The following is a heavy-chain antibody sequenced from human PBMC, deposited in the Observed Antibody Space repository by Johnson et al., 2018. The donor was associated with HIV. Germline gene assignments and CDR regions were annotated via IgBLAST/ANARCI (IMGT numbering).Heavy chain of an antibody. CDR2: ISYDGSNK. J-gene: IGHJ3*02. V-gene: IGHV3-30*04. D-gene: IGHD6-6*01. Sequence: QMLLVEYGGGVVQPGRSLRLSCAASGFTFSSYAMHWVRQAPGKGLEWVAVISYDGSNKYYADSVKGRFTISRDNSKNTLYLQMNSLRAEDTAVYYCARDREQLVRYAFDIWGQGTMVTVSS. CDR3: ARDREQLVRYAFDI. CDR1: GFTFSSYA.